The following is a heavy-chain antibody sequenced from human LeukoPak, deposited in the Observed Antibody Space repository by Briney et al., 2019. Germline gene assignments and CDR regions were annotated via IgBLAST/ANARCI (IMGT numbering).Heavy chain of an antibody. V-gene: IGHV5-51*01. J-gene: IGHJ4*02. CDR1: GYSFTSFW. Sequence: GGPLNTSVKGSGYSFTSFWIGWVRQIPGKGREWFGVIFPGVAAISYSPSFQGQVTISADKSISTAYLQWSSLKTSDTAMYYCARTPSYCTNGVCEIDYWGQGNLVPVSS. CDR3: ARTPSYCTNGVCEIDY. D-gene: IGHD2-8*01. CDR2: IFPGVAAI.